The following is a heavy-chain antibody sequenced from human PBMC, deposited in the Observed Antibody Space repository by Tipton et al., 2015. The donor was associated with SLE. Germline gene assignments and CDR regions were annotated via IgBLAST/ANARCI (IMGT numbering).Heavy chain of an antibody. Sequence: QLVQSGAEVKKPGASVKVSCKASGYTFTSYGISWIRQPPGKGLEWIGEINHSGSTTYNPSLKSRVTISVDTSKNQFSLKLSSVTAADTAVYYCARGGRICGGDCYPEYFQHWGQGTLVTVSS. CDR2: INHSGST. J-gene: IGHJ1*01. D-gene: IGHD2-21*01. CDR1: GYTFTSYG. V-gene: IGHV4-34*01. CDR3: ARGGRICGGDCYPEYFQH.